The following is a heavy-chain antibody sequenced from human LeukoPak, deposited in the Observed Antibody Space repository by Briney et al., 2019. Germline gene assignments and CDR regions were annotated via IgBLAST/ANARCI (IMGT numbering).Heavy chain of an antibody. CDR1: GGSISSYY. J-gene: IGHJ3*02. CDR3: ARHSGLQWDNDALDI. V-gene: IGHV4-59*01. Sequence: SETLSLTCTVSGGSISSYYWSWIRQPPGKGLEWIGYIYYSGSTNYNPSLKSRVTISVDTSKNQFSLKLSSVTAADTAVYYCARHSGLQWDNDALDIWGQGTMVTVSS. CDR2: IYYSGST. D-gene: IGHD5-24*01.